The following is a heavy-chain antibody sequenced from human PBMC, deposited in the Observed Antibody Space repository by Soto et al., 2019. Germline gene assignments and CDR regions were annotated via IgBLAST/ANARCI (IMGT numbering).Heavy chain of an antibody. CDR1: GFTFSVSA. CDR3: ARPYCRSTRCYLYYYGMDV. J-gene: IGHJ6*02. CDR2: ISSDGSHQ. Sequence: QVQVVESGGGVVQPGTSLRLSCAASGFTFSVSAIHWVRQAPGKGLEWVAVISSDGSHQYYADSMRGRFTISRDNPKYTLYLQMNSLRAEDTAVYYCARPYCRSTRCYLYYYGMDVWGPGTTVTVSS. V-gene: IGHV3-30-3*01. D-gene: IGHD2-2*01.